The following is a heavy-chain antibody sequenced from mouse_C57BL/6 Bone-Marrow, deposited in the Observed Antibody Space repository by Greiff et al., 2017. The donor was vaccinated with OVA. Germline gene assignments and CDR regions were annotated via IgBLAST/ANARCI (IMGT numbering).Heavy chain of an antibody. V-gene: IGHV5-6*01. CDR2: ISSGGSYT. CDR3: ARHYEGDYYYAMDY. CDR1: GFTFSSYG. J-gene: IGHJ4*01. D-gene: IGHD2-3*01. Sequence: EVKLMESGGDLVKPGGSLKLSCAASGFTFSSYGMSWVRQTPDKRLEWVATISSGGSYTYYPDSVKGRFTISRDNAKNTLYLQMSSLKSEDTAMYYCARHYEGDYYYAMDYWGQGTSVTVSS.